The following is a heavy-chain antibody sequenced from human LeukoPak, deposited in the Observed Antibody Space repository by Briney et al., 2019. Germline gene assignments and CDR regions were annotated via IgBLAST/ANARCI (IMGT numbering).Heavy chain of an antibody. CDR1: GVSISSYY. CDR3: ARRATNHGYFDY. CDR2: IYYSGST. D-gene: IGHD5-12*01. Sequence: SETLSLTCTVSGVSISSYYWSWIRQPPGKGLEWIGYIYYSGSTNYNPSLKSRVTISVDTSKNQFSLKLSSVTAADTAVYYCARRATNHGYFDYWGQGTLVTVSS. J-gene: IGHJ4*02. V-gene: IGHV4-59*08.